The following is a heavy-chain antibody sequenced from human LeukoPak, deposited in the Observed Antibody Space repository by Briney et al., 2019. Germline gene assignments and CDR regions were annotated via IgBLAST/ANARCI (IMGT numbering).Heavy chain of an antibody. V-gene: IGHV5-51*01. CDR3: ARPGQLGEYTPYYFDY. Sequence: GESLKISCKGSGYSFTSYWIGWVRRMSGKGLEWMGIIYPGDSDTRYSPSFQGQVTVSADKSISTAYLQWSSLKASDTAMYYCARPGQLGEYTPYYFDYWGQGVLVTVSS. J-gene: IGHJ4*02. CDR2: IYPGDSDT. CDR1: GYSFTSYW. D-gene: IGHD3-16*01.